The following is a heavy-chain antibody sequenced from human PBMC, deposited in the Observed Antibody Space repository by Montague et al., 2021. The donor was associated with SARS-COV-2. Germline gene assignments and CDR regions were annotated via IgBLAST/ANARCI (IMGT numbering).Heavy chain of an antibody. CDR1: GFPFSDYY. CDR2: INTASTYA. D-gene: IGHD3-10*01. V-gene: IGHV3-11*05. Sequence: SRSLSFSASGFPFSDYYMSWVRQTPGKGLEWLAYINTASTYANYAESVKGRFTISRDNAKNSLFLQMSSLGADDTAIYYCARDREHHLLWFGESYWGQGTPVTVSS. CDR3: ARDREHHLLWFGESY. J-gene: IGHJ4*02.